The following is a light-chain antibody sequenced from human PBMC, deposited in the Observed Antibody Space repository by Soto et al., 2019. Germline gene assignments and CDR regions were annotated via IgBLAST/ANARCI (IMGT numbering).Light chain of an antibody. CDR2: SGY. Sequence: FVVTQSPDTLSLSPGETATLSCRASQSVSSSVAWYQHKPGQSPRLVVYSGYKRSPGVPARFSGSGSGTDFPLTISSLESYDLAIYYCQQRYSWLRVFGPGTKVEVK. CDR3: QQRYSWLRV. V-gene: IGKV3-11*01. CDR1: QSVSSS. J-gene: IGKJ1*01.